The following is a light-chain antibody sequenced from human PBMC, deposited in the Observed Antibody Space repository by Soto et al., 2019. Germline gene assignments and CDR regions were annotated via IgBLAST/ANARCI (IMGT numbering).Light chain of an antibody. J-gene: IGLJ1*01. CDR3: QSYDSSLSDHYV. Sequence: QAVVTQPPSVSGAPGQRVTISCTGSSSNIGAGYDVHWYQQLPGTAPKLLIYGNTNRPSGVPDRFSGSKSGTSASLAITGLQAEDEADYYCQSYDSSLSDHYVFGTGTKLTVL. CDR1: SSNIGAGYD. V-gene: IGLV1-40*01. CDR2: GNT.